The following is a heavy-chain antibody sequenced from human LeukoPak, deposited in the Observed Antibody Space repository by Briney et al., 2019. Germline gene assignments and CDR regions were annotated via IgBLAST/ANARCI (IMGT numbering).Heavy chain of an antibody. CDR2: IIPIFGTA. Sequence: GPSVKVSCKASGGTFSSYAISWVRQAPGQGLEWMGGIIPIFGTANYAQKFQGRVTITTDESTSTAYMELSSLRSEDTAVYYCARGFRYCSGGSCYTSYYFGYWGQGTLVTVSS. V-gene: IGHV1-69*05. CDR3: ARGFRYCSGGSCYTSYYFGY. D-gene: IGHD2-15*01. CDR1: GGTFSSYA. J-gene: IGHJ4*02.